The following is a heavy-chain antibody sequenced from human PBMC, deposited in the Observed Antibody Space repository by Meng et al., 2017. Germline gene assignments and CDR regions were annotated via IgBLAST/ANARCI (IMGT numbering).Heavy chain of an antibody. Sequence: QFQLVRSGAEVQRPGSSVKVPCNASGGPFSSYTISWVRQAPGQGLEWMGRIIPILGIANYAQKFQGRVTITADKSTSTAYMELSSLRSEDTAVYYCASELLNYYGSGSYLGYFQHWGQGTLVTVSS. D-gene: IGHD3-10*01. J-gene: IGHJ1*01. CDR2: IIPILGIA. CDR1: GGPFSSYT. CDR3: ASELLNYYGSGSYLGYFQH. V-gene: IGHV1-69*02.